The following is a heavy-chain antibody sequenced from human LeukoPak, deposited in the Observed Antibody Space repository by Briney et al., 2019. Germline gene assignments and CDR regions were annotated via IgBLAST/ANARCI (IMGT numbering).Heavy chain of an antibody. CDR1: GFTFSSYA. J-gene: IGHJ4*02. CDR3: ARDTPSGIFGVVIRFDY. D-gene: IGHD3-3*01. V-gene: IGHV3-23*01. Sequence: GGSLRLSCAASGFTFSSYAMSWVRQAPGKGLEWVSAISGSGGSTYYADSVKGRFTISRDNSKNTLYLQMNSLRAEDTAVYYCARDTPSGIFGVVIRFDYWGQGTLVTVSS. CDR2: ISGSGGST.